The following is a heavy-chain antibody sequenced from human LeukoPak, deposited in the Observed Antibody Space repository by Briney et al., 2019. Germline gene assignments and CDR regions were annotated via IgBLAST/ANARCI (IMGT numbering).Heavy chain of an antibody. V-gene: IGHV3-7*01. D-gene: IGHD3-16*01. Sequence: PGGSLRLSCAAPEFTFSSYWMCWVRQALGKGLWWVVNIKQDGSEKYYVDSVKGRFTISRDNAKNSLYLQMNSLRAEDTAVYYCARDPGQRGGYYYYYYMDVWGKGTTVTVSS. CDR1: EFTFSSYW. CDR3: ARDPGQRGGYYYYYYMDV. J-gene: IGHJ6*03. CDR2: IKQDGSEK.